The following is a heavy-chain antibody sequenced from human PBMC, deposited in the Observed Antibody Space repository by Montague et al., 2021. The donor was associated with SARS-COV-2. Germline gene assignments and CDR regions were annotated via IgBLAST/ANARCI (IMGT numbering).Heavy chain of an antibody. CDR3: AREYDYDTSDRYRFDY. CDR2: IYYSGTT. Sequence: SETLSLTCTVSGGSISSSSYYWGWIRQPPGKGLEWIGCIYYSGTTYYNPSLESRVTISLDTSKNHFSLKLTSVTAADTAVYYCAREYDYDTSDRYRFDYWGRGTLVTVSS. CDR1: GGSISSSSYY. D-gene: IGHD3-22*01. V-gene: IGHV4-39*02. J-gene: IGHJ4*02.